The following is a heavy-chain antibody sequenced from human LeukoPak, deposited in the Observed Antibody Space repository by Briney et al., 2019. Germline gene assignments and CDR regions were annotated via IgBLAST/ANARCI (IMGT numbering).Heavy chain of an antibody. CDR3: ARELFPQGANCFDP. CDR1: GGSVSNHY. J-gene: IGHJ5*02. CDR2: IYSSGST. D-gene: IGHD3-10*02. V-gene: IGHV4-4*07. Sequence: SETLSLTCTVSGGSVSNHYWTWIRQPAGKGLEWIGRIYSSGSTNYHPSLKSRVTMSVDTSKNQFSLKLSSVTAADTAVYYCARELFPQGANCFDPWGQGTLVTVSS.